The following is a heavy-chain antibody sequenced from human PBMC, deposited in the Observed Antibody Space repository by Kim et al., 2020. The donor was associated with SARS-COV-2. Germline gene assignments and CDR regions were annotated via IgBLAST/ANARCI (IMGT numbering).Heavy chain of an antibody. Sequence: ASVKVSCKASGYTFTSYYMHWVRQAPGQGLEWMGIINPSGGSTSYAQKFQGRVTMTRDTSTSTVYMELSSLRSEDTAVYYCARDWVFCSGGSCYSQAYFDYWGQGTLVTVSS. CDR3: ARDWVFCSGGSCYSQAYFDY. CDR1: GYTFTSYY. J-gene: IGHJ4*02. D-gene: IGHD2-15*01. CDR2: INPSGGST. V-gene: IGHV1-46*01.